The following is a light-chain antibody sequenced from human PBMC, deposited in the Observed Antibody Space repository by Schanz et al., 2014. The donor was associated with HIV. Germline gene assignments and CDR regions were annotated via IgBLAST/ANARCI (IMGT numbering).Light chain of an antibody. CDR3: QQYTDWPAT. Sequence: EIVMTQSPATLSVSPGERATLSCRASQSVSSNLAWYQQKPGQAPRLLIYAASTRATGIPARFSGSGSGTEFTLTIGSLQSEDFAVYYCQQYTDWPATFGQGTKLEIK. J-gene: IGKJ2*01. V-gene: IGKV3-15*01. CDR1: QSVSSN. CDR2: AAS.